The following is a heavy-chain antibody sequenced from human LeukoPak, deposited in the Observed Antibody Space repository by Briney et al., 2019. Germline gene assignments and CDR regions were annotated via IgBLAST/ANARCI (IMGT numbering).Heavy chain of an antibody. D-gene: IGHD3-3*01. CDR2: IRYDGGNK. CDR1: GFTFSSYG. V-gene: IGHV3-30*02. J-gene: IGHJ4*02. Sequence: GGSLRLSCAASGFTFSSYGMHWVRQAPGKGLEWVAFIRYDGGNKYYADSVKGRFTISRDNSKNTLYLQMNSLRAEDTAVYYCGKALGDFWSGYLSYFDYWGQGTLVTVSS. CDR3: GKALGDFWSGYLSYFDY.